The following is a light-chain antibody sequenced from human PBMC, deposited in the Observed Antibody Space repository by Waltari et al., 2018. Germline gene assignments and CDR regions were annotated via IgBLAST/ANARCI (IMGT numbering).Light chain of an antibody. CDR2: DVY. CDR1: TSNVGSYKS. J-gene: IGLJ1*01. V-gene: IGLV2-11*01. CDR3: CSYAGSYTYV. Sequence: QSALTQPRSVSGSPGQSVTISCPGTTSNVGSYKSFSWYQQHPGKAPRLIIYDVYNRPSGVPDRFSGSKSGNTASLTISGLQAEDEADYYCCSYAGSYTYVFGSVTEVTVL.